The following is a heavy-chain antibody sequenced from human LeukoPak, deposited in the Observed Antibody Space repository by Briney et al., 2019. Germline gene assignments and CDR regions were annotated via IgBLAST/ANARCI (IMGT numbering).Heavy chain of an antibody. CDR1: GFTFSSYA. J-gene: IGHJ4*02. CDR2: ISYDGSNK. CDR3: ARGWRDTYYYDSSGYYQGWYFDY. D-gene: IGHD3-22*01. Sequence: GGSLRLSCAASGFTFSSYAMHWVRQAPGKGLEWVAVISYDGSNKYYADSVKGRFTISRDNSKNTLYLQMNSLRAEDTAVYYCARGWRDTYYYDSSGYYQGWYFDYWGQGTLVTVSS. V-gene: IGHV3-30*04.